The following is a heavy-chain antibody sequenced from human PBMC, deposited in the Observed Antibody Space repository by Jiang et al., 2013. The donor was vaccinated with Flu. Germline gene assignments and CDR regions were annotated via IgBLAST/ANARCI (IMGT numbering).Heavy chain of an antibody. V-gene: IGHV5-51*01. D-gene: IGHD3-10*01. CDR2: IYPDDSDT. J-gene: IGHJ5*02. CDR3: AKRGSDWGSGRYFDT. CDR1: GYLFTSNW. Sequence: SGAEVKKPGESLKISCQVSGYLFTSNWIGWVRQMPGKGLEWMGIIYPDDSDTRYNPSFQGQVTMSVDKSISTAYLEWDSLKASDSAIYYCAKRGSDWGSGRYFDTWGQGTLVIVSS.